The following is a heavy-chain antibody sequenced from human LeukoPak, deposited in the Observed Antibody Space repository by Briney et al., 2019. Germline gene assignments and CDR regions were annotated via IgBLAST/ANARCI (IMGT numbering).Heavy chain of an antibody. J-gene: IGHJ3*02. V-gene: IGHV1-8*02. CDR1: GYTFTSYG. D-gene: IGHD3-22*01. CDR3: ARGSVASGYYYPHAFDI. Sequence: ASVKVSCKASGYTFTSYGISWVRRATGQGLEWMGWMNPNSGNTGYAQKFQGRVTMTRNTSISTAYMELSSLRSEDTAVYYCARGSVASGYYYPHAFDIWGQGTMVTVSS. CDR2: MNPNSGNT.